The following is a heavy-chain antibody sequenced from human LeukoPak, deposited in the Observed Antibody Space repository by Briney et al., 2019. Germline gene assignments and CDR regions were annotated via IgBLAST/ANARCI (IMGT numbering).Heavy chain of an antibody. Sequence: PSETLSLTCTVSGGSISSYYWSWIRQPPGKGLDWIGYSYYNGSTNYTPSLKSRVTISLDTSKNQFSLKLRSVTAADTAMYYCARAVVLYYDGSGYSTRFDYWGQGTLVTVSS. CDR1: GGSISSYY. J-gene: IGHJ4*02. D-gene: IGHD3-22*01. CDR2: SYYNGST. CDR3: ARAVVLYYDGSGYSTRFDY. V-gene: IGHV4-59*01.